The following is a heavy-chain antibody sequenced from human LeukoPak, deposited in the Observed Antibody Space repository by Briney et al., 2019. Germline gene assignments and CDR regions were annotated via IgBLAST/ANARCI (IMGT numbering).Heavy chain of an antibody. Sequence: GGSLRLSCAASGFTFSSYSMNWVRQAPGKGLEWVSSISSSSSYIYYADSVKGRFTISRDNAKNSLYLQMNSLRAEDTAVYYCARAAMFYDIFTGYYIGWFDPWGQGTLVTVSS. CDR2: ISSSSSYI. CDR3: ARAAMFYDIFTGYYIGWFDP. D-gene: IGHD3-9*01. CDR1: GFTFSSYS. V-gene: IGHV3-21*01. J-gene: IGHJ5*02.